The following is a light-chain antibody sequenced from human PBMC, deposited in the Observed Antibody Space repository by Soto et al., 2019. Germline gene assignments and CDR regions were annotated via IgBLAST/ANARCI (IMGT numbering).Light chain of an antibody. J-gene: IGKJ4*01. V-gene: IGKV1-39*01. CDR1: QSISSY. CDR3: QQYESYSPLT. Sequence: DIHMTQSPSSLSASVLDIVTITFLASQSISSYLNWFHQKPGKAPKLLIYAAYSLQSGVPSGFSGSGSGTEFTLTIAGLQPEHFATYYCQQYESYSPLTFGGGTKVDIK. CDR2: AAY.